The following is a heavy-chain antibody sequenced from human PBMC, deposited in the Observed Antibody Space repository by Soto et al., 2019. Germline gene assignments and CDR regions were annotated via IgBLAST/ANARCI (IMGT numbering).Heavy chain of an antibody. J-gene: IGHJ4*02. D-gene: IGHD6-19*01. Sequence: QGQLVESGGGVVQPGRSLRLSCAASGFSFSSYGMHWVRQAPGKGLEWVAVISYDGSNTYDADSVKGRFTISRDNSKNTLYLQMNSLTPEDTAVYFCARDMDRGWYIDYWGQGTLVTVSS. CDR2: ISYDGSNT. CDR1: GFSFSSYG. CDR3: ARDMDRGWYIDY. V-gene: IGHV3-30*03.